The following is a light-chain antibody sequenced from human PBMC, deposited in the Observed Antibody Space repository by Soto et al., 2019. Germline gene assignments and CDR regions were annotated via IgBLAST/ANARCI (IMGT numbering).Light chain of an antibody. V-gene: IGKV1-27*01. Sequence: DIQMTQSPSSLSACVGDRVTITFRASQGISNYLAWYQQKPGKVPKLLIYAASTLQSGVPSRFSVSGSGTDFTLTISSLQPEDFATYYCQQTYTTVTFGQGTRLEI. J-gene: IGKJ5*01. CDR2: AAS. CDR3: QQTYTTVT. CDR1: QGISNY.